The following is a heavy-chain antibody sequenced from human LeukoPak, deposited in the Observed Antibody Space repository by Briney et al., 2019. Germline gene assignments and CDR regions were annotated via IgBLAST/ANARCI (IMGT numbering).Heavy chain of an antibody. V-gene: IGHV1-2*06. CDR2: INPNSVGT. Sequence: ASVKVSCKASGYTFTSYGISWVRQAPGQGLEWMGRINPNSVGTNYAQKFQGRVTITSDRSISTAYMELSRLRSDDTAVYYCARAYDDNGGAFDYWGQGTLVTVSS. J-gene: IGHJ4*02. D-gene: IGHD3-3*01. CDR1: GYTFTSYG. CDR3: ARAYDDNGGAFDY.